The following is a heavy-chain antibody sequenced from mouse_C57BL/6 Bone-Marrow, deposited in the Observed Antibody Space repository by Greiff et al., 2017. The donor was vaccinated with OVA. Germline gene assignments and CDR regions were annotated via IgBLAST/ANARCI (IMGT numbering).Heavy chain of an antibody. CDR1: GFTFSDYY. V-gene: IGHV5-12*01. CDR2: ISNGGGST. Sequence: EVQGVESGGGLVQPGGSLKLSCAASGFTFSDYYMYWVRQTPEKRLEWVAYISNGGGSTYYPDTVKGRFTISRDNAKNTLYLQMSRLTSEDTAMYYCASPYGNYPYYAMDYWGQGTSVTVSS. D-gene: IGHD2-10*02. CDR3: ASPYGNYPYYAMDY. J-gene: IGHJ4*01.